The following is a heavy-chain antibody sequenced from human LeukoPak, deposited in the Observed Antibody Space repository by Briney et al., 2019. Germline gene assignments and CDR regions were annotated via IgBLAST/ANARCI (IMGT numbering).Heavy chain of an antibody. Sequence: PSQTLSLTCTVSGGSISSGSYYWSWIRQPPGKGLEWIGYIYYSGSTNYNPSLKSRVTISVDTSKNQFSLKLSSVTAADTAVYYCARATAAGDAFDIWGQGTMVTVSS. CDR3: ARATAAGDAFDI. V-gene: IGHV4-61*01. CDR1: GGSISSGSYY. J-gene: IGHJ3*02. D-gene: IGHD6-13*01. CDR2: IYYSGST.